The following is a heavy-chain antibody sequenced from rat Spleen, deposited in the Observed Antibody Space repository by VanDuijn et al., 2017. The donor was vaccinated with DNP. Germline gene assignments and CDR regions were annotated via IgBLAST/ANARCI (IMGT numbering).Heavy chain of an antibody. CDR2: ISYDGSET. CDR3: AGRPPPTRGPFDY. J-gene: IGHJ2*01. CDR1: RITFSDHN. V-gene: IGHV5-7*01. D-gene: IGHD1-4*01. Sequence: EVQLVESGGGLVQPGRSLKLSCAVSRITFSDHNMAWVRQAPKKGLEWVATISYDGSETYYRDSVKGRFTISRNNARSTLYLQMDRLRSEDTAAYYCAGRPPPTRGPFDYWGQGVTVTVSS.